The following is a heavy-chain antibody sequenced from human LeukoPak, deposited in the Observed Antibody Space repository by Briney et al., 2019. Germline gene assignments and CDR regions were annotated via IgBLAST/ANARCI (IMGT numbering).Heavy chain of an antibody. CDR1: GGSISSSSYY. Sequence: SETLSLTCTVSGGSISSSSYYWGWIRQPPGKGLEWIGSIYYSGSTYYNPSLKSRVTISVDTSKNQFSLKLSSVTAADTAVYYCARGSSSGYSPFYWGQGTLVTVSS. CDR3: ARGSSSGYSPFY. D-gene: IGHD3-22*01. J-gene: IGHJ4*02. CDR2: IYYSGST. V-gene: IGHV4-39*07.